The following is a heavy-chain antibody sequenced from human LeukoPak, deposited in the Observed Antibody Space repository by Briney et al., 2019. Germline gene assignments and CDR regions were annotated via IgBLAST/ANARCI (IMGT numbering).Heavy chain of an antibody. CDR1: GYTFTSYG. CDR3: ASWVKWNYYDSSGYLDH. Sequence: ASVKVSCKASGYTFTSYGISWVRQAPGQGLEWMGWINPNSGGTNYAQKFQGRVTMTRDTSISTAYMELSRLRSDDTAVYYCASWVKWNYYDSSGYLDHWGQGTLVTVFS. D-gene: IGHD3-22*01. CDR2: INPNSGGT. V-gene: IGHV1-2*02. J-gene: IGHJ4*02.